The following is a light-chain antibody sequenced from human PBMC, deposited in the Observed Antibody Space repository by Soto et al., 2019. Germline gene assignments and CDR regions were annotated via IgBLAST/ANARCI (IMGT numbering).Light chain of an antibody. Sequence: QSALTQPASVSGSPGQSITISCTGPSSDVGAYNYDSWYQQYPGEAPKVIIYDVSHRPAGVSNRFSGSKSGNTASLTISGLQTQDEAEYYCSSYTSATTYVFGTGTKVTVL. CDR3: SSYTSATTYV. V-gene: IGLV2-14*01. CDR2: DVS. J-gene: IGLJ1*01. CDR1: SSDVGAYNY.